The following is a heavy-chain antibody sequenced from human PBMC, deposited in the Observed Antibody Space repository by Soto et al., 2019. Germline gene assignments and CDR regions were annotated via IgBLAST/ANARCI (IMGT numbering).Heavy chain of an antibody. CDR1: GGSISGHA. J-gene: IGHJ4*02. D-gene: IGHD5-12*01. CDR3: VRGRSYSVYDF. Sequence: SETLSLTCTVSGGSISGHAWIWVRQPAGRGLEWIGHIYPSGSTSYNPSLRSRVTMSLDTSNNQIFLNLTSVTAADSAVFYCVRGRSYSVYDFWCPGTLVT. V-gene: IGHV4-4*07. CDR2: IYPSGST.